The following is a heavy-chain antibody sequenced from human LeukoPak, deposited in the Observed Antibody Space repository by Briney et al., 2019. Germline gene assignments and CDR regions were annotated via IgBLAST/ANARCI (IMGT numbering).Heavy chain of an antibody. V-gene: IGHV4-59*08. CDR3: ARQGRAIFRPFDY. Sequence: SETLSLTCTVSGGSISSYYWSWIRQPPGKGLEWIGYIYYSGSTNYNPSLKSRVTISVDTSKNQFSLKLSSVTAADTAVYYCARQGRAIFRPFDYWGQGTLVTVSS. CDR1: GGSISSYY. J-gene: IGHJ4*02. D-gene: IGHD3-9*01. CDR2: IYYSGST.